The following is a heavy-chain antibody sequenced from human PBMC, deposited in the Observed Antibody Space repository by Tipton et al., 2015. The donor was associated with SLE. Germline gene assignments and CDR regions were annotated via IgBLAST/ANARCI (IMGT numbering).Heavy chain of an antibody. Sequence: TLSLTCTVSGGSISSSRYYWSWIRQPAGKGLEWIGRVFGSGSTNYNPSLKSRVAISVDTSRNQFSLQLNSVTPEDTAVYYCTNTNFGVFDIWGQGTMVTVSS. CDR3: TNTNFGVFDI. V-gene: IGHV4-61*02. CDR1: GGSISSSRYY. J-gene: IGHJ3*02. D-gene: IGHD4-11*01. CDR2: VFGSGST.